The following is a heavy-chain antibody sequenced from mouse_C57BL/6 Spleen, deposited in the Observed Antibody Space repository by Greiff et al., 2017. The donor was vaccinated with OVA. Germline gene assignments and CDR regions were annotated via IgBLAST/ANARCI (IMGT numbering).Heavy chain of an antibody. CDR2: IKHKANGYTT. V-gene: IGHV7-3*01. CDR1: GFTFTDYY. CDR3: ASAKWDNDDMDY. J-gene: IGHJ4*01. Sequence: EVQLVESGGGLVQPGGSLSLSCAASGFTFTDYYMSWVRQPPGKALEWLGFIKHKANGYTTEYSASVKGRFTISRATSQSIIYLQMHARRAEDSDTDVCASAKWDNDDMDYWGQGTSVTVSA. D-gene: IGHD3-3*01.